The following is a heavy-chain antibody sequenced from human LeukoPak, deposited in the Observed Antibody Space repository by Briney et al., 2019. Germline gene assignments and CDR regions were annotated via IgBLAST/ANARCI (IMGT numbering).Heavy chain of an antibody. Sequence: SETLSLTCTVSGGSISSYYWSWIRQPAGKGLEWIGRIYTSGSTNYNPSLKSRVTISVDTSKNQFSLKLSSVTAADTAVYYCARVSYNWNDPRGTFDYWGQGTLVTVSS. CDR1: GGSISSYY. D-gene: IGHD1-20*01. V-gene: IGHV4-4*07. CDR2: IYTSGST. CDR3: ARVSYNWNDPRGTFDY. J-gene: IGHJ4*02.